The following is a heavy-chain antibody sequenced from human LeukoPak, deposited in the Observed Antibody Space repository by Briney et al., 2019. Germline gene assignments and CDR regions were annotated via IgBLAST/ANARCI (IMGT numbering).Heavy chain of an antibody. D-gene: IGHD3-22*01. V-gene: IGHV4-4*09. CDR2: ISTSGST. Sequence: KPSETLSLTCAVSAASISNYYWSWIRQAPGKGLEWIGYISTSGSTNYNPSLKSQVSISLDTSKNRFSLNLNFVTAADTAVYYCASPRSGYRYTFDYWGQGALITVSS. CDR3: ASPRSGYRYTFDY. CDR1: AASISNYY. J-gene: IGHJ4*02.